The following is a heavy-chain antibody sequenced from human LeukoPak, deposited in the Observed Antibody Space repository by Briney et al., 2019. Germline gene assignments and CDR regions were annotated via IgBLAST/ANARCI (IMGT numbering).Heavy chain of an antibody. CDR1: GGTFSSYA. CDR3: AARFYDILTGNYYYGMDV. Sequence: SVKVSCKASGGTFSSYATSWVRQAPGQGLEWMGGIIPIFGTANYAQKFQGRVTITADKSTSTAYMELSSLRSEGTAVYYCAARFYDILTGNYYYGMDVWGKGTTVTASS. CDR2: IIPIFGTA. J-gene: IGHJ6*04. V-gene: IGHV1-69*06. D-gene: IGHD3-9*01.